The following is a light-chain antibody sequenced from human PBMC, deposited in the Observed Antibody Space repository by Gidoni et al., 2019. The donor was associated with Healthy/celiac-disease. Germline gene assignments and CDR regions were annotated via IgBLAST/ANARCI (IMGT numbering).Light chain of an antibody. Sequence: DIVMTQSPLTLPVTPGEPASISCRSSQSLLHSNGYNYLDWYLQKPGQSPQLLIYLGSNRASGVPDRFSGSGSGTDFTLKISRVEAEDVGVYYCMQALHTARTFGGGTKVEIK. V-gene: IGKV2-28*01. J-gene: IGKJ4*01. CDR3: MQALHTART. CDR2: LGS. CDR1: QSLLHSNGYNY.